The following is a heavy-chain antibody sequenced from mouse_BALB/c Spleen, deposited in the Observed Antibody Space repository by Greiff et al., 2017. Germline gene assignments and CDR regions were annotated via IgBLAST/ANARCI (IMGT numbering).Heavy chain of an antibody. CDR1: GYTFSSKH. CDR3: TRVDCYGYEMDY. Sequence: QVQLKQTGAELVKPGASVKLSCKASGYTFSSKHITGVTQRPVQGHEWIGWIFPGNGSTKYNEKFKGKATLTTDKSSSTAYMHLSRLTSEDSAVYFCTRVDCYGYEMDYWGEGSSLTV. J-gene: IGHJ4*01. V-gene: IGHV1-85*01. CDR2: IFPGNGST. D-gene: IGHD1-1*01.